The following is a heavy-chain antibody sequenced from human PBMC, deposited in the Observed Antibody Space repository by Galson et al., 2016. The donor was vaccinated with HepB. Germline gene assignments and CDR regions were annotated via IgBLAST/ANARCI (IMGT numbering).Heavy chain of an antibody. J-gene: IGHJ2*01. V-gene: IGHV4-34*01. Sequence: SETLSLTCAVYGGSFSGYYWSWIRQPPGKGLEWIGEINHSGSTNYNPSLKSRVTISVDTSKNQFSLKLSSVTAADTAVYYCARMRRRNALYWYFDLWGRGTLVTVSS. D-gene: IGHD2-2*01. CDR3: ARMRRRNALYWYFDL. CDR2: INHSGST. CDR1: GGSFSGYY.